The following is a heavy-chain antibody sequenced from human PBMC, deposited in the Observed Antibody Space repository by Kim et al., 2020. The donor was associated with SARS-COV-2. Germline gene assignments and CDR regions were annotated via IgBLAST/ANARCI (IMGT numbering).Heavy chain of an antibody. D-gene: IGHD3-10*01. CDR3: TNTYYYGSGSENWFDP. V-gene: IGHV3-49*04. Sequence: GGSPRLSCTASGFTFGDYAMSWVRQAPGKGLEWVGFIRSKAYGGTTEYAASVKGRFTISRDDSKSIAYLQINSLKTEDTAVYYCTNTYYYGSGSENWFDPWGQGTLVTVSS. CDR1: GFTFGDYA. J-gene: IGHJ5*02. CDR2: IRSKAYGGTT.